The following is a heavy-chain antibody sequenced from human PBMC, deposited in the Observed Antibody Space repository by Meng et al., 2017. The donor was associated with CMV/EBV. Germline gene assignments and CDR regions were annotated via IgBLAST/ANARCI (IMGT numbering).Heavy chain of an antibody. CDR2: IYSGGST. V-gene: IGHV3-53*01. CDR1: GFTVSSNY. J-gene: IGHJ4*02. Sequence: GESLKISCAASGFTVSSNYMSWVRQAPGKGLEWVSVIYSGGSTYYADSVKGRFTISRDNSKNTLYLQMNSLRAEDTAVYYRARGRGGYYWGYWGQGTLVTVSS. CDR3: ARGRGGYYWGY. D-gene: IGHD3-16*01.